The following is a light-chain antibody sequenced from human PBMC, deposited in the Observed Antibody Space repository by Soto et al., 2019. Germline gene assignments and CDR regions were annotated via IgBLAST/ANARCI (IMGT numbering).Light chain of an antibody. CDR1: QSVSSN. V-gene: IGKV3-15*01. Sequence: EIVMTQSPATLSVSPGERATLSCRASQSVSSNLAWYQQKPGQAPRLLIYGASTRATGIPARFSGSGSGTEFTLTISSLQSEDFAVYYCQQYYSFPFTFGGGTKVEIK. CDR3: QQYYSFPFT. CDR2: GAS. J-gene: IGKJ4*01.